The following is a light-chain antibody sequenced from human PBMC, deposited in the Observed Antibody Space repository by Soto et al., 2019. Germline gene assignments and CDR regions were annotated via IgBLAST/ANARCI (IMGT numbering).Light chain of an antibody. CDR3: QQRANWPPLT. CDR1: QSVNIF. CDR2: DTS. Sequence: EIVLTQSPATLSLSPGKRATLSCRASQSVNIFLAWYQHKPGQAPRLLIYDTSNRATGIPARFSGSGSGTDFTLTISSLEPADFAVYYCQQRANWPPLTFGGGTKVEIK. V-gene: IGKV3-11*01. J-gene: IGKJ4*01.